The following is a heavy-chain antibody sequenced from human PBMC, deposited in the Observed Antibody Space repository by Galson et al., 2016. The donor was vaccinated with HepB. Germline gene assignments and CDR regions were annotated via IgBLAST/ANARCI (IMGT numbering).Heavy chain of an antibody. CDR1: GFMFSSYW. V-gene: IGHV3-7*05. D-gene: IGHD1-14*01. Sequence: SLRLSCAASGFMFSSYWVSWVRQAPGIGLEWVATIKEDGTKRSYVDSVKGRFTISRDNAHNSLYLQMNSLRAEDTAVFYCARDTGRWKIREWYSDLWGRGTLVTVTS. CDR3: ARDTGRWKIREWYSDL. J-gene: IGHJ2*01. CDR2: IKEDGTKR.